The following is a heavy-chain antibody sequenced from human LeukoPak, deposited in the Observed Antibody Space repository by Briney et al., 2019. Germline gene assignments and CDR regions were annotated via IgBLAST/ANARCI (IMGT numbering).Heavy chain of an antibody. Sequence: GTSLRLSCAASGFTFSSYAMSWVRQAPGKGLEWVSAISGSGGSTYYADSVKGRFTISRDNSKNTLYLQMNSLRAEDAAVYYCAKGRGHYYDSSGPPDYWGQGTLVTVSS. J-gene: IGHJ4*02. V-gene: IGHV3-23*01. CDR2: ISGSGGST. CDR1: GFTFSSYA. CDR3: AKGRGHYYDSSGPPDY. D-gene: IGHD3-22*01.